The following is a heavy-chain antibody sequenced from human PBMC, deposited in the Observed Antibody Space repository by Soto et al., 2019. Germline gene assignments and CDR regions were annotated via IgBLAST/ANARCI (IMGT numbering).Heavy chain of an antibody. Sequence: QIPLVQSGGDVKTPGASVKVSCTTSRYTFTSHGIAWVRQAPGQGLEWMGWISTFNGKTDYAQKFQGRATMTADTITSTVQMELRSLRSDDTAVYYCARLLTEGATFREDAFDLWGQGTKVTVSS. CDR3: ARLLTEGATFREDAFDL. CDR2: ISTFNGKT. D-gene: IGHD3-9*01. CDR1: RYTFTSHG. J-gene: IGHJ3*01. V-gene: IGHV1-18*01.